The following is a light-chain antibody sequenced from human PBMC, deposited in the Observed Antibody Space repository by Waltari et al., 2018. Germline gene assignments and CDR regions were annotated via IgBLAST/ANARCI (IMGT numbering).Light chain of an antibody. V-gene: IGKV3-15*01. J-gene: IGKJ2*01. CDR3: QQYNNWPLYT. CDR1: QSVSNN. CDR2: DAS. Sequence: EAMMTQSPATLSVSPGDRATLPCRSSQSVSNNVACFQQKPGQAPSLLIYDASTRATGVPARFSGSGSGTEFTLTISSLQTEDFAVYYCQQYNNWPLYTFGQGTKLEIK.